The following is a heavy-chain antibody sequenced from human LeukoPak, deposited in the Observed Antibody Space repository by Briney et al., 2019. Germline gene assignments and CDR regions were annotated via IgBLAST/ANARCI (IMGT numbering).Heavy chain of an antibody. CDR1: GGSISSYY. D-gene: IGHD6-19*01. CDR3: AKRYGSGWYFDL. Sequence: SETLSLTCTVSGGSISSYYWSWIRQPPGKGLEWIGYIYYRGSTNYNPSLKSRVTISPDTSKNQFSLKLTSVTAADTAVYYCAKRYGSGWYFDLWGRGTLVTVSS. CDR2: IYYRGST. J-gene: IGHJ2*01. V-gene: IGHV4-59*08.